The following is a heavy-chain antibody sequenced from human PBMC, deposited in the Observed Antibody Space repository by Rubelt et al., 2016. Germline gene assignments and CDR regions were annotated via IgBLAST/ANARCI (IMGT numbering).Heavy chain of an antibody. Sequence: QVQLQESGQGLVKPSQTLSLTCTVYGGSISSGGYYWSWIRQHPGKGMEWIGYIYYSGSTYYNPSRQSLFTISVDTSKNQFSLKLSSVTSADTAVYYCARSIAVDIGGGFHPWGQETLVTVSS. J-gene: IGHJ5*02. CDR2: IYYSGST. CDR1: GGSISSGGYY. D-gene: IGHD6-19*01. V-gene: IGHV4-31*01. CDR3: ARSIAVDIGGGFHP.